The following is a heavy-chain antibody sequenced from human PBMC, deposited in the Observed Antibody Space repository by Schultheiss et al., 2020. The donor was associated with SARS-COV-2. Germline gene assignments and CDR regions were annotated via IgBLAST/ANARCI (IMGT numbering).Heavy chain of an antibody. Sequence: SETLSLTCAVYGGSFSGYYWSWIRQPPGKGLEWIGEINHSGSTNYNPSLKSRVTISVDTSKNQFSLKLSSVTAADTAVYYCARGPHPMIVATLDYWGQGTLVTVSS. J-gene: IGHJ4*02. CDR1: GGSFSGYY. CDR2: INHSGST. V-gene: IGHV4-34*01. CDR3: ARGPHPMIVATLDY. D-gene: IGHD3-22*01.